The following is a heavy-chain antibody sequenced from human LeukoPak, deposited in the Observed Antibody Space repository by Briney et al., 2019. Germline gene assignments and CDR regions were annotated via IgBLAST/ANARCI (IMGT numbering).Heavy chain of an antibody. V-gene: IGHV3-53*01. CDR2: IYSGGST. Sequence: GGSLRLSCAASGFTVSSNYMSWVRQAPGKGLEWVSVIYSGGSTYYADSVKGRFTISRDNSKNTLYLQMNSLRAEDTAVYYCAKDRLILSLTAFDIWGQGTMVTVSS. CDR3: AKDRLILSLTAFDI. CDR1: GFTVSSNY. J-gene: IGHJ3*02. D-gene: IGHD2-15*01.